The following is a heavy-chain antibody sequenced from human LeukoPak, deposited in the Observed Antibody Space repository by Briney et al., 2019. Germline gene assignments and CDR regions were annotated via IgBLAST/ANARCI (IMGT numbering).Heavy chain of an antibody. CDR1: GFTFSSYS. J-gene: IGHJ4*02. Sequence: GGSLRLSCAASGFTFSSYSMNWVRQAPGKGLEWVSFISSSSSYIYYADSVKGRFTISRDNAKNSLYLQMNSLRAEDTAVYYCARSAEPAMADYFDYWGQGTLVTVSS. V-gene: IGHV3-21*01. CDR3: ARSAEPAMADYFDY. D-gene: IGHD5-18*01. CDR2: ISSSSSYI.